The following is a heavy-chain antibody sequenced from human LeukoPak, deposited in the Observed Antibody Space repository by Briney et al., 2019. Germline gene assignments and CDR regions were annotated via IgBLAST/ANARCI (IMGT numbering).Heavy chain of an antibody. J-gene: IGHJ4*02. CDR1: GGSISSYY. Sequence: PSETLSLTCTVSGGSISSYYWSWIRQPPGKGLEWIGYIYYSGSTYYNPSLKSRVTISVDTSKNQFSLKLSSVTAADTAVYYCARAYYDFWSGYPTYFDYWGQGTLVTVSS. CDR2: IYYSGST. CDR3: ARAYYDFWSGYPTYFDY. D-gene: IGHD3-3*01. V-gene: IGHV4-59*08.